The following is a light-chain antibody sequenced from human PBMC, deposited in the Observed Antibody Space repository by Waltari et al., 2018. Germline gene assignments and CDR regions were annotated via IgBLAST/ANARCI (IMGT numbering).Light chain of an antibody. CDR3: CSYAGYYTV. J-gene: IGLJ3*02. CDR2: DVK. V-gene: IGLV2-11*01. Sequence: QSALTQPRSVSGSPGQSVTISCTGTSSDVGGYNFVSWYQQYPGKAPKLMIYDVKKRPSGVPDRFSGSKSGNTASLIISGLQTEDEADYYCCSYAGYYTVFGGGTKLTVL. CDR1: SSDVGGYNF.